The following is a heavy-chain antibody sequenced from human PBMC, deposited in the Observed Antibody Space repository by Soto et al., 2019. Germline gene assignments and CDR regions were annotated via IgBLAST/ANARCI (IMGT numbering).Heavy chain of an antibody. J-gene: IGHJ6*02. D-gene: IGHD3-22*01. V-gene: IGHV4-31*03. CDR2: IYYSGST. Sequence: SETLSLTCTVSGGSISSGGYYWSWIRQHPGKGLEWIGYIYYSGSTYYNPSLKSRVTISVDTSKNQFSLKLSSVTAADTAVYYCALSYYYDSSGYPSGYYYGMDVWGQGTTVTVSS. CDR1: GGSISSGGYY. CDR3: ALSYYYDSSGYPSGYYYGMDV.